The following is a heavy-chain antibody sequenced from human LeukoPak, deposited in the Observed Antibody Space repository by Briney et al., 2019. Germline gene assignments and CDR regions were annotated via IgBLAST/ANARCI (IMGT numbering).Heavy chain of an antibody. J-gene: IGHJ4*02. D-gene: IGHD3-22*01. CDR3: ARSGYYYGSSGYYYASYFDY. V-gene: IGHV3-53*01. Sequence: GGSLRLSCAASGFTVSSNYMSWVRQAPGKGLEWVSVIYSGGSTYYADSVKGRFTISRDNSKNTLYLQMNSLRAEDTAVYYCARSGYYYGSSGYYYASYFDYWGQGTLVSVSS. CDR2: IYSGGST. CDR1: GFTVSSNY.